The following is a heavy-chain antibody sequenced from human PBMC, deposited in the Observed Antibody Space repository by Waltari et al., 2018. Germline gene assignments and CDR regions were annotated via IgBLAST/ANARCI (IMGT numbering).Heavy chain of an antibody. CDR3: ATSYSWNGLEY. CDR1: GYSFTTDV. J-gene: IGHJ4*01. CDR2: LSPVSGQT. V-gene: IGHV1-18*01. D-gene: IGHD1-26*01. Sequence: QIHLVQSGPETQKPGASVKVSCKTSGYSFTTDVISWVRQAPGQGLEWVGWLSPVSGQTHHAQKFQDRVAMTADTAAATAYMELKSLRSDDTAFYYCATSYSWNGLEYWGHGTLVTVFS.